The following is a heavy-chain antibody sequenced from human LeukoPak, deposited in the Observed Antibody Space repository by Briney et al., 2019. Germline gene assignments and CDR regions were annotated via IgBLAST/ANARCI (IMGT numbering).Heavy chain of an antibody. J-gene: IGHJ3*02. CDR2: IYSGGIT. CDR1: GITFSNYA. CDR3: ARGVEYSGSYYHAFDI. D-gene: IGHD1-26*01. Sequence: GGSLRLSCVASGITFSNYAVSWVRQAPGKGLEWVSVIYSGGITYYADSVKGRFTISRDNSKNTLYLQMNTLRAEDTAVYYCARGVEYSGSYYHAFDIWGQGTLVTVSS. V-gene: IGHV3-53*01.